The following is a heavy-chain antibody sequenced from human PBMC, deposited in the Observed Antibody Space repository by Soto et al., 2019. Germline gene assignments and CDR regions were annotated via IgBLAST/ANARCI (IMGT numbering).Heavy chain of an antibody. D-gene: IGHD2-15*01. V-gene: IGHV2-5*02. CDR2: IYWDDDK. Sequence: QITLKKSGPTLVKPTQTRTLTCTFSGFSLITNGVGVGWIRQPPGKALEWLALIYWDDDKRFSPSLKTRLTFTKDTSKNQVVLTMTNIDPVDTATYYCARTFCSGGGCYSEFDYWGQGILVTVSS. CDR1: GFSLITNGVG. J-gene: IGHJ4*02. CDR3: ARTFCSGGGCYSEFDY.